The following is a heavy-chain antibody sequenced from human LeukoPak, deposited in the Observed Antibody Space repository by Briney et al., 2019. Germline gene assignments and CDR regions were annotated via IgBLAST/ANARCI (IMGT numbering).Heavy chain of an antibody. CDR2: ISSSSSYI. Sequence: PGGSLRLSCAASGITFSSYSMNWVRQAPGKGLEWVSSISSSSSYIYYADSVKGRFTISRDNAKNSLYLQMNSLRAEDTAVYYCARGEGYYDSSGYTNYWGQGTLVTVSS. CDR3: ARGEGYYDSSGYTNY. V-gene: IGHV3-21*01. CDR1: GITFSSYS. D-gene: IGHD3-22*01. J-gene: IGHJ4*02.